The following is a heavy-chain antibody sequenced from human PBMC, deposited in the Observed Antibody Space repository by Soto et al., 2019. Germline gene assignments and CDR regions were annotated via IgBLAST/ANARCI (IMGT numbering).Heavy chain of an antibody. CDR3: ASSRRYSGSHRYTYYYYGMDV. CDR1: GGSMTSSNW. CDR2: INHSGSA. D-gene: IGHD1-26*01. Sequence: PSETFSLTCTVSGGSMTSSNWWNWVRQSPGKGLEWMGEINHSGSANYNPSLKSRVTISVDTSKNQCSLRLSSVTAADTAVYYCASSRRYSGSHRYTYYYYGMDVWGQGTTVTVSS. V-gene: IGHV4-4*02. J-gene: IGHJ6*02.